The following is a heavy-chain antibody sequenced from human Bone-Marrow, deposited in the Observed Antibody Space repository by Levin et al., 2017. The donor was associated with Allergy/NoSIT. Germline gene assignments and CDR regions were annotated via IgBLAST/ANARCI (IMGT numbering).Heavy chain of an antibody. V-gene: IGHV3-30*18. D-gene: IGHD4-17*01. CDR3: AKAGTVTYYYMDV. J-gene: IGHJ6*03. CDR1: GFTFSSYG. Sequence: PGGSLRLSCAASGFTFSSYGMHWVRQAPGKGLEWVAVISYDGSNKYYADSVKGRFTISRDNSKNTLYLQMNSLRAEDTAVYYCAKAGTVTYYYMDVWGKGTTVTVSS. CDR2: ISYDGSNK.